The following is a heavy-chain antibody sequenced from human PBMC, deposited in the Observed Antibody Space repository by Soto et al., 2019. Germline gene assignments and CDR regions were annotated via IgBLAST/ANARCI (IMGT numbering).Heavy chain of an antibody. Sequence: GGSLRLSCTGSGFPFSAYNMNWVRQAPGRGLEWVSSIRVGSDSIYQPDSMKGRFTISRDDARKSVFLQINSLREEDTAVYFWAWSPRNGIRGAHWGQGALVTVSS. CDR3: AWSPRNGIRGAH. CDR2: IRVGSDSI. J-gene: IGHJ4*02. V-gene: IGHV3-21*01. D-gene: IGHD2-15*01. CDR1: GFPFSAYN.